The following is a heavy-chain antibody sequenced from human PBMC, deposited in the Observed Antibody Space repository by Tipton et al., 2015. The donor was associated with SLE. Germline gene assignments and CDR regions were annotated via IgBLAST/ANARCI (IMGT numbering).Heavy chain of an antibody. CDR2: IFYSGST. D-gene: IGHD3-10*01. Sequence: GLVKPSETLSLTCTVSGGSISSSSYYWGWIRQPPGKGLEWIGSIFYSGSTYHNPSLKSRVTISVDTSTNQFFLNLRSVSAADTAVYYCARHGAPLRGLDYFDYWGQGTLVTVSS. J-gene: IGHJ4*02. V-gene: IGHV4-39*01. CDR3: ARHGAPLRGLDYFDY. CDR1: GGSISSSSYY.